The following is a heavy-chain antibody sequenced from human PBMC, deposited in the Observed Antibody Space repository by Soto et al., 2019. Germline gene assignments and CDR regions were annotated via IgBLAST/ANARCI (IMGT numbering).Heavy chain of an antibody. CDR2: IYHSGST. J-gene: IGHJ6*03. Sequence: PSETLSLTCAVSSGSISSSNWWSWVRQPPGKGLEWIGEIYHSGSTNYNPSLKSRVTISVDKSKNQFSLKLSSVTAADTAVSYCARKYYDYIWGSSYYYMDVWGKGTTVTVSS. CDR3: ARKYYDYIWGSSYYYMDV. V-gene: IGHV4-4*02. CDR1: SGSISSSNW. D-gene: IGHD3-16*01.